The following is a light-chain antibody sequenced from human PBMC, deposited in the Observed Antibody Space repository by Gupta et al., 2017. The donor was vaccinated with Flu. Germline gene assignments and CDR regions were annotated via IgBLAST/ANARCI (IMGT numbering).Light chain of an antibody. V-gene: IGKV1-5*03. J-gene: IGKJ2*03. CDR1: QRISSW. CDR2: KAS. CDR3: QQYNSYPYS. Sequence: ILINQTPIPLSSSVGDRVTITCRASQRISSWLAWYQQKPGKAPKLLIYKASSLESGVPSRFSGSGSWTEFTLTISSLQPDDFATYYCQQYNSYPYSFGQGTKLEIK.